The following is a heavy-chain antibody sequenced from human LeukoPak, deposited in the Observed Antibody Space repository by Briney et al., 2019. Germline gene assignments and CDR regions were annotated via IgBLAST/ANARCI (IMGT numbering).Heavy chain of an antibody. CDR2: INHSGST. D-gene: IGHD1-26*01. J-gene: IGHJ5*02. V-gene: IGHV4-34*01. Sequence: PSETLSLTCAVYGGSFSGYYWSWIRQPPGKGLEWIGEINHSGSTNYNPSLKSRVTISVDTSKNQFSLKLSSVTAADTAVYYCARDLYSGSYLGWFDPWGQGTLVTVSS. CDR1: GGSFSGYY. CDR3: ARDLYSGSYLGWFDP.